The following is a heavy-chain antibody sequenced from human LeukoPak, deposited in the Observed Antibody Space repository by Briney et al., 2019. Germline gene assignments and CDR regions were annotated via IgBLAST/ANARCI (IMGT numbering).Heavy chain of an antibody. CDR1: GYTFTGYY. V-gene: IGHV1-2*02. J-gene: IGHJ5*02. CDR2: INPNSGGT. Sequence: ASVKVSCKASGYTFTGYYMHWVRQAPGQGLEWMGWINPNSGGTNYAQKFQGRVTMTTDTSTSTAYMELRSLRSDDTAVYYCARALNNWFDPWGQGTLVTVSS. CDR3: ARALNNWFDP.